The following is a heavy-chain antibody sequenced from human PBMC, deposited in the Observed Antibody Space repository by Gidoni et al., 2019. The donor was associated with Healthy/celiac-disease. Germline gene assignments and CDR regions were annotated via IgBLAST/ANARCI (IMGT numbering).Heavy chain of an antibody. J-gene: IGHJ4*02. CDR3: ARDGLGPYGSGSSVY. CDR2: ISSSGSTI. D-gene: IGHD3-10*01. V-gene: IGHV3-48*03. Sequence: DVQLVESGGCLVQPGGFLGLCCAASGFTFSSYEMTWVRQAPGKGLEWVSYISSSGSTIYYADSVKGRFTISRDNSKNTLYLQMNSLRAEDTAVYYCARDGLGPYGSGSSVYWGQGTLVTVSS. CDR1: GFTFSSYE.